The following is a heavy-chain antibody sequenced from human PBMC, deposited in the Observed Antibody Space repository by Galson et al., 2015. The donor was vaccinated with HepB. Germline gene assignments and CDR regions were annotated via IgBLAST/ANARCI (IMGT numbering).Heavy chain of an antibody. CDR3: AKARLVYCSGGRCYFDY. V-gene: IGHV3-23*01. CDR1: GFTFSSYA. D-gene: IGHD2-15*01. Sequence: SLRLSCAASGFTFSSYAMNWVRQAPGKGLEWVSVISGSGGSTYYADSVKGRFTISRDNSKNTLYLQMNSLRAEDTAVYYCAKARLVYCSGGRCYFDYWGQGTLVTVSS. CDR2: ISGSGGST. J-gene: IGHJ4*02.